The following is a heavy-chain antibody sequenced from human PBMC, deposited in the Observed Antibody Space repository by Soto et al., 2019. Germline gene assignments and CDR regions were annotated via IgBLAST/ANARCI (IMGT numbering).Heavy chain of an antibody. CDR3: ARDGSIAARDYYYYGMDV. CDR2: ISSSSSYI. J-gene: IGHJ6*02. CDR1: GFTFSSYS. Sequence: PWGSLRLSCAASGFTFSSYSINLFRHSPLKWLEWVSSISSSSSYIYYADSVKGRFTISRDNAKNSLYLQMNSLRAEDTAVYYCARDGSIAARDYYYYGMDVWGQGTTVTVSS. D-gene: IGHD6-6*01. V-gene: IGHV3-21*01.